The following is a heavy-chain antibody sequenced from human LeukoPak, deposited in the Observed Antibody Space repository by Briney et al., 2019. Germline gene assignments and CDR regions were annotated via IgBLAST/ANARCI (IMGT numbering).Heavy chain of an antibody. J-gene: IGHJ5*02. CDR1: GGSISSYY. V-gene: IGHV4-59*12. CDR3: ARIQSASWFDP. CDR2: IYYSGST. Sequence: PSETLSLTCTVSGGSISSYYWSWIRQPPGKGLEWIGYIYYSGSTNYNPSLKSRFTISVDTSKNQFSLKLSSVTAADTAVYYCARIQSASWFDPWGQGTLVTVSS. D-gene: IGHD5-24*01.